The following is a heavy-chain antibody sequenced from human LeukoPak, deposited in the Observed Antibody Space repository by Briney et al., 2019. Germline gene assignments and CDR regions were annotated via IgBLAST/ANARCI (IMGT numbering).Heavy chain of an antibody. D-gene: IGHD5-18*01. CDR2: ISYDGSEK. V-gene: IGHV3-30*01. J-gene: IGHJ4*02. Sequence: GRSLRLSCAASGFTFSSHSMHWVRQAPGKGLEWVAGISYDGSEKYYADSVKGRFTISTDKSKNTLFLQMNSLIPADTAVYYCARGYTFDYWGQGTLVTVSS. CDR3: ARGYTFDY. CDR1: GFTFSSHS.